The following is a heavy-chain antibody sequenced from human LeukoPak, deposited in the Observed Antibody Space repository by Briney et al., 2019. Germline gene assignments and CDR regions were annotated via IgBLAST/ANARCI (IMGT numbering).Heavy chain of an antibody. D-gene: IGHD4-23*01. CDR2: IIPIFGTA. CDR3: AREKVVTYNWFDP. Sequence: SVKVSCKASGGTFSSYAISWVRQAPGQGLEWMGRIIPIFGTANYAQKFQGRVTITTDESTSTAYMELSSLGSEDTAVYYCAREKVVTYNWFDPWGQGTLVTVSS. V-gene: IGHV1-69*05. J-gene: IGHJ5*02. CDR1: GGTFSSYA.